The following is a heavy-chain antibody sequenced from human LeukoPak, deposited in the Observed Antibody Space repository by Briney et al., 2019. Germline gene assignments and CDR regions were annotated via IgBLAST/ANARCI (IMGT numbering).Heavy chain of an antibody. CDR1: GYTFTGYY. D-gene: IGHD3-16*01. V-gene: IGHV1-2*04. J-gene: IGHJ4*02. CDR3: ARGIVWGSEFDY. CDR2: IGPDSGT. Sequence: GASVKVFCKASGYTFTGYYIRWVRQAPGQGLEWMGRIGPDSGTNYPQRFQGWVTMTRDTSISTAYMELSRLRSDDTAVYYCARGIVWGSEFDYWGQGTLVTVSS.